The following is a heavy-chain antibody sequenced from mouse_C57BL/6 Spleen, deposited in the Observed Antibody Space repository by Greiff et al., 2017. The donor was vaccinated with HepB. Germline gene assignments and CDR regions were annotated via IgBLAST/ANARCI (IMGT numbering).Heavy chain of an antibody. CDR2: IYPGDGDT. Sequence: VMLVESGPELVKPGASVKISCKASGYAFSSSWMNWVKQRPGKGLEWIGRIYPGDGDTNYNGKFKGKATLTADKSSSTAYMQLSGLTSEDSAVYFWARGLTGFWDFDVWGTGTTVTVSS. CDR3: ARGLTGFWDFDV. D-gene: IGHD4-1*01. V-gene: IGHV1-82*01. J-gene: IGHJ1*03. CDR1: GYAFSSSW.